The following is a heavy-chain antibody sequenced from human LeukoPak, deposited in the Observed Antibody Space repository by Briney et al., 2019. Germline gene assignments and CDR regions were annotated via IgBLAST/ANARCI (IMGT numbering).Heavy chain of an antibody. Sequence: GTSLRLSCAGSGFLFSSYVMHWVRQAPGKGLEWVAAISHDETYKYYADSLRGRVTISRDNSKNTLYLQMHSLRADDTAIYYCARDRDWLLYDYWGQGTLVTVSS. CDR3: ARDRDWLLYDY. D-gene: IGHD3-9*01. CDR1: GFLFSSYV. CDR2: ISHDETYK. J-gene: IGHJ4*02. V-gene: IGHV3-33*01.